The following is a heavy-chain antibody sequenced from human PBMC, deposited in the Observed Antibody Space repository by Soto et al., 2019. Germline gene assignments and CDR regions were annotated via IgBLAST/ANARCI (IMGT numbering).Heavy chain of an antibody. V-gene: IGHV3-9*01. CDR1: GFIFDDYA. J-gene: IGHJ6*03. D-gene: IGHD3-16*01. Sequence: EVQRVESGGGLVHPGRSLRLSCAVSGFIFDDYALHLVRQAPGKGLEWVPGLSWNSGSIAYADSVKGRFTIHRDNAENHLCLQTKSLRAEDTALYYCAKDRSLMDSAYYYYYMDVWVKGTTVTVS. CDR2: LSWNSGSI. CDR3: AKDRSLMDSAYYYYYMDV.